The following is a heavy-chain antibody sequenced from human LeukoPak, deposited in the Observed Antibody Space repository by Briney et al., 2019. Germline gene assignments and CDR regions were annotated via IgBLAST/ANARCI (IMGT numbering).Heavy chain of an antibody. Sequence: SETLSLTCTVSGGSISSYYWSWIRQPPGKGLEWIGYIYYSGTTNYNPSLKSRVTISVDTYKNQFSLKLSSVTAADTAVYYCARGVYIAAAQYGYWGQGTLVTVSS. J-gene: IGHJ4*02. V-gene: IGHV4-59*01. CDR3: ARGVYIAAAQYGY. CDR1: GGSISSYY. CDR2: IYYSGTT. D-gene: IGHD6-13*01.